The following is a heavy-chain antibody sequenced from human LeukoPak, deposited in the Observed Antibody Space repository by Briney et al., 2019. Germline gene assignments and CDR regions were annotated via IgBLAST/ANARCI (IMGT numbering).Heavy chain of an antibody. V-gene: IGHV5-51*01. CDR3: ARQRDGYNPTTDY. Sequence: GESLRISCKGSGYTFTNYWIGWVRQMPGKGLEWMGIIYPGDSETRYRPTFQGQVTISADKSITTAYLQWSSLKASDTAMYYCARQRDGYNPTTDYWGQGTLVTVSS. J-gene: IGHJ4*02. CDR2: IYPGDSET. D-gene: IGHD5-24*01. CDR1: GYTFTNYW.